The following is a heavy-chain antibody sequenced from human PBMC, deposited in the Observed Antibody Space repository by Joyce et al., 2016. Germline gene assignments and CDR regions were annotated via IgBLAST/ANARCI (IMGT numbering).Heavy chain of an antibody. Sequence: QVQLVESGGGVVQPGRSLRLSCAASGLTLSNYGVHWVRQAPGKGVGWVAVLSYDGIYKDYADSVKGRFTISRDNSKNTVFLEMNSLRTEDTAVYYCAKILTATYSSGWFLDYWGQGTLVTVSS. V-gene: IGHV3-30*18. CDR3: AKILTATYSSGWFLDY. CDR2: LSYDGIYK. D-gene: IGHD6-25*01. J-gene: IGHJ4*02. CDR1: GLTLSNYG.